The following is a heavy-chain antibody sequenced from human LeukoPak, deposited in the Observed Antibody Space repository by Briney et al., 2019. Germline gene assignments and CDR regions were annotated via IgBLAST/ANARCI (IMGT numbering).Heavy chain of an antibody. CDR1: GGTFSSYA. Sequence: SVKVSCKASGGTFSSYAISWVRQAPGQGLEWMGGIIPIFGTANYAQKFQGRVTITTDESTSTAYMELSSLRSEDTAVYYCARDRYPVYSSSSSYYYMNVWGKGTTVTVSS. V-gene: IGHV1-69*05. CDR3: ARDRYPVYSSSSSYYYMNV. CDR2: IIPIFGTA. D-gene: IGHD6-6*01. J-gene: IGHJ6*03.